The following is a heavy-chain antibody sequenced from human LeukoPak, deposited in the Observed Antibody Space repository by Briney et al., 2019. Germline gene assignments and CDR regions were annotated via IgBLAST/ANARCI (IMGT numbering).Heavy chain of an antibody. CDR3: AKAKGRYYHYAMDV. D-gene: IGHD3-10*01. Sequence: GGSLRLSCAASGFIFTDYAMNWVRQAPGKGLEWVSTLSSNSGQIYYADSVRGRFTISRDNAKNSLYLQMNSLRGEDTALYYCAKAKGRYYHYAMDVWGQGTTVTVSS. V-gene: IGHV3-21*04. CDR1: GFIFTDYA. J-gene: IGHJ6*02. CDR2: LSSNSGQI.